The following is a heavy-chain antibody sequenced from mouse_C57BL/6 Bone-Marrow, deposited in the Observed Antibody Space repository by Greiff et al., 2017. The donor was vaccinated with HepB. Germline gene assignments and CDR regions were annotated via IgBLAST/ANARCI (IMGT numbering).Heavy chain of an antibody. V-gene: IGHV5-4*01. CDR2: ISDGGSYT. CDR1: GFTFSSYA. D-gene: IGHD4-1*02. J-gene: IGHJ3*01. Sequence: EVKLVESGGGLVKPGGSLKLSCAASGFTFSSYAMSWVRQTPEKRLEWVATISDGGSYTYYPDNVKGRFTISRDNAKNNLYLQMSHLKSEDTAMYYCARDLDSTGPWFAYWGQGTLVAVSA. CDR3: ARDLDSTGPWFAY.